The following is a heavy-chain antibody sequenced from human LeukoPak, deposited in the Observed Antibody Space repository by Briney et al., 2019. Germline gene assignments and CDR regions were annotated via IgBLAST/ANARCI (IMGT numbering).Heavy chain of an antibody. J-gene: IGHJ4*02. CDR2: IYYSGST. D-gene: IGHD3-10*01. CDR1: GGSISSYY. Sequence: SETLSLTCTVSGGSISSYYWSWIRQPPGKGLEWIGYIYYSGSTNYNPSLKGRVTISVDTSKNQFSLKLSSVTAADTAVYYCARDRFALDYWGQGTLVTVSS. V-gene: IGHV4-59*01. CDR3: ARDRFALDY.